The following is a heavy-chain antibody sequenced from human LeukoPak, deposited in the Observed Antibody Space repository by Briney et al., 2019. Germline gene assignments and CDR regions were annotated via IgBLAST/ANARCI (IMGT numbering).Heavy chain of an antibody. Sequence: GGSLRLSCAASGFPFSSYRVDWVRQAQGKGRGWVSYISSSSSTIYYADSVKGRFTISRDNAKNSLYLQMNSLRDEDTAVYYCARFGGYDSAVDYWGQGTLVTVSS. V-gene: IGHV3-48*02. CDR2: ISSSSSTI. J-gene: IGHJ4*02. D-gene: IGHD5-12*01. CDR1: GFPFSSYR. CDR3: ARFGGYDSAVDY.